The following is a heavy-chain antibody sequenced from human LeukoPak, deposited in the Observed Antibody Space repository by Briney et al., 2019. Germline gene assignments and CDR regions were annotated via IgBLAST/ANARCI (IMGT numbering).Heavy chain of an antibody. D-gene: IGHD3-9*01. V-gene: IGHV4-34*01. CDR3: ARGADILTGYYFNYYYYGMDV. CDR2: INHSGST. CDR1: GGSFSGYY. Sequence: PSETLSLTCAVYGGSFSGYYWSWMRQPPGKGLEWIGEINHSGSTNYNPSLKSRVTISVDTSKNQFSLKLSSVTAADTAVYYCARGADILTGYYFNYYYYGMDVWGKGTTVTVSS. J-gene: IGHJ6*04.